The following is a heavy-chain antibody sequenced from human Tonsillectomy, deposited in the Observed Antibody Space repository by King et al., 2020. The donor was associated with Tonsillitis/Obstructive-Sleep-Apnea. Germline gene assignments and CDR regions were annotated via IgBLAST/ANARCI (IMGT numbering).Heavy chain of an antibody. J-gene: IGHJ6*03. D-gene: IGHD7-27*01. CDR1: GGSFSGYY. V-gene: IGHV4-34*01. Sequence: VQLQQWGAGLLKPSETLSLTCAVYGGSFSGYYWSWIRQPPGKGLEWIGEINHSGSTNYNPSLKSRVTISVDTSKNQFSLKLSSVTAADTAVYYCARGREGWGRRYYYYYMDVWGKGTTVTVSS. CDR2: INHSGST. CDR3: ARGREGWGRRYYYYYMDV.